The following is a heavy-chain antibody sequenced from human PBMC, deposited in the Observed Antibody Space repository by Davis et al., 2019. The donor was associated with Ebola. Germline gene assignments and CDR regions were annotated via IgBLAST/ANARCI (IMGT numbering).Heavy chain of an antibody. V-gene: IGHV3-23*01. D-gene: IGHD2-2*02. CDR2: ISGSGGST. CDR1: GFTFSSYA. Sequence: PSETLSLTCAASGFTFSSYAMSWVRQAPGKGLEWVSAISGSGGSTYYADSVKGRFTISRDNSKNTLYLQMNSLRAEDTAVYYCARDAVPAAIRWWFDPWGQGTLVTVSS. CDR3: ARDAVPAAIRWWFDP. J-gene: IGHJ5*02.